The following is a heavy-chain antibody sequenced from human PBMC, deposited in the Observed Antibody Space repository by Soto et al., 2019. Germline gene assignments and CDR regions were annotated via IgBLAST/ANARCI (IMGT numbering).Heavy chain of an antibody. CDR3: ARRRATIFGVVTDNWFDP. CDR1: GGTFSSYA. V-gene: IGHV1-69*13. J-gene: IGHJ5*02. Sequence: SVKVSCKASGGTFSSYAISWVRQAPGQGLEWMGGIIPIFGTANYAQKFQGRVTITADESTSTAYMELSSLRSEDTAVYYCARRRATIFGVVTDNWFDPWGQGTQVTVS. D-gene: IGHD3-3*01. CDR2: IIPIFGTA.